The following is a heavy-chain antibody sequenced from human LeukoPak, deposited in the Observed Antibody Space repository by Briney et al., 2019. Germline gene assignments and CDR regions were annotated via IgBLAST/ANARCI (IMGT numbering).Heavy chain of an antibody. CDR2: IKQDGGER. Sequence: GGSLRLSCAASGFIFSNYWMGWVRQGPGKGLEWVANIKQDGGERYYVDSVKGRFTISRDNAKNSLYLEMNSLRAEDTAVYYCAKDYSDSSGYFRVPHVFDFWGQGTLVTVSS. CDR1: GFIFSNYW. CDR3: AKDYSDSSGYFRVPHVFDF. V-gene: IGHV3-7*01. D-gene: IGHD3-22*01. J-gene: IGHJ4*02.